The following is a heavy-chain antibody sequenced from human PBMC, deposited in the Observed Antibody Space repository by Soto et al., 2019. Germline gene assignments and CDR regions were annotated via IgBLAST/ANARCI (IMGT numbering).Heavy chain of an antibody. CDR2: ISSSGSTI. V-gene: IGHV3-48*03. D-gene: IGHD1-1*01. Sequence: GVLRLSCAASGFTLSSYEMNWVRQAPGKGLEWVSYISSSGSTIYYADSVKGRFTISRDNAKNSLYLQMNSLRAEDTAVYYCARDSRRASYNWFDPWGQGTLVTVSS. CDR3: ARDSRRASYNWFDP. CDR1: GFTLSSYE. J-gene: IGHJ5*02.